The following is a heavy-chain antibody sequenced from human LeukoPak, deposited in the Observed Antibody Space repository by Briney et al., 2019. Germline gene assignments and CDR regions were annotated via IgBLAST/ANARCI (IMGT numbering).Heavy chain of an antibody. D-gene: IGHD3-22*01. CDR3: ARVAYYDNNWFDP. CDR1: GGSISSSNW. Sequence: PSETLSLTCAVSGGSISSSNWWSWVRQPPGKGLEWIGEIYHSGSTNYNPSLKSRVTISVDKSKNQFSLKLSSVTAADTAVYYCARVAYYDNNWFDPWGQGTLVTVSS. V-gene: IGHV4-4*02. J-gene: IGHJ5*02. CDR2: IYHSGST.